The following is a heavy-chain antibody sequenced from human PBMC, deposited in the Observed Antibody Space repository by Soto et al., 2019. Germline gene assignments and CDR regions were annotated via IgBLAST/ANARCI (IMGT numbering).Heavy chain of an antibody. J-gene: IGHJ3*02. Sequence: QVQLVESGGGVVQPGRSLRLSCAASGFIFSTYAIHWVHQAPGKGLEWVAVISYDGSNKYYADSVKGRFTISRDNSKNTVFLQLNSLRTEDTAVYYCAKNPDTSIGRQIWGQGTMVTVSS. CDR1: GFIFSTYA. V-gene: IGHV3-30-3*01. CDR3: AKNPDTSIGRQI. D-gene: IGHD2-21*01. CDR2: ISYDGSNK.